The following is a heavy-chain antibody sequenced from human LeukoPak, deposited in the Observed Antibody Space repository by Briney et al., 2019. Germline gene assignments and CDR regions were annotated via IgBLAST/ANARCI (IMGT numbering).Heavy chain of an antibody. CDR1: GFTFSSYA. D-gene: IGHD1-26*01. CDR2: ISGSGGST. Sequence: GGSLRLSCAASGFTFSSYAMSWVRQAPGKGLEWVAAISGSGGSTYYADSVKGRFTISRDNFENTLYLQMNSLRAEDTAVYYCAKEVIVGVSFDYWGQGTLVTVSS. CDR3: AKEVIVGVSFDY. V-gene: IGHV3-23*01. J-gene: IGHJ4*02.